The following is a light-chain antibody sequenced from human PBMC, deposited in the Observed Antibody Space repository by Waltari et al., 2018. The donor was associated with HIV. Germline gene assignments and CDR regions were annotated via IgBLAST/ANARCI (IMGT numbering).Light chain of an antibody. J-gene: IGLJ3*02. V-gene: IGLV7-46*01. CDR2: DTN. CDR3: LLSYSGTRV. CDR1: TGAVTSGHY. Sequence: QAVVTQEPSLTVSPGGTVTLTCGSSTGAVTSGHYPYWFQQKPGQAPRTLIYDTNTQPSWTPARFSGARLGGKAALTLSGAQPEDEAEYYCLLSYSGTRVFGGGTKLTVL.